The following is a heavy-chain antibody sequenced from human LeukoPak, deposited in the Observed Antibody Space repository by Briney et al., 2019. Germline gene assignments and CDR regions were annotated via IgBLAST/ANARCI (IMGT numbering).Heavy chain of an antibody. CDR1: GFIFSNYG. J-gene: IGHJ4*02. Sequence: GGSLRLSCAASGFIFSNYGMSWVRQAPGKGLEWVSSISFSSTHIYYADSIQGRFTISRDNAENSLYLQINSLRAEDTAVYYCTREDYYYASGHWAQGTLVTVSS. CDR3: TREDYYYASGH. V-gene: IGHV3-21*06. CDR2: ISFSSTHI. D-gene: IGHD3-10*01.